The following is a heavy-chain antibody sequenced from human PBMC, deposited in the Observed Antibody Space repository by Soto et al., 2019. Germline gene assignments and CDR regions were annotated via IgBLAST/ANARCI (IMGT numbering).Heavy chain of an antibody. J-gene: IGHJ4*02. D-gene: IGHD3-16*01. Sequence: GASVKVSCKASGYTFTSYGISWVRQAPGQGLEWMGWISAYNGNTNYAQKLQGRVTMTTDTSTSTAYMELRSLRSDDTAVYYCARESYDYIWGSPRNFDYWGQGTLVTVSS. V-gene: IGHV1-18*01. CDR2: ISAYNGNT. CDR1: GYTFTSYG. CDR3: ARESYDYIWGSPRNFDY.